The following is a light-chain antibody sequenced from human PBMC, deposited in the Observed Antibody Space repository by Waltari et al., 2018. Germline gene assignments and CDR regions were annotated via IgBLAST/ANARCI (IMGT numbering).Light chain of an antibody. CDR2: DTS. V-gene: IGKV1D-12*01. J-gene: IGKJ5*01. CDR1: QDISRY. Sequence: DIQMTQSPSSVSASLGDRVTITCRASQDISRYLAWYQQTPGRSPKLLIFDTSSLQSGVPSRFSGSGSETDFTLTISSLQPEDFATYYCLQVSNFPITFGQGTRLEIK. CDR3: LQVSNFPIT.